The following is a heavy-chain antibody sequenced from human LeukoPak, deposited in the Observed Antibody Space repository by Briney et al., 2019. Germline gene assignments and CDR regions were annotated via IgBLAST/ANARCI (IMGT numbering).Heavy chain of an antibody. CDR1: GGSISSYY. V-gene: IGHV4-59*01. CDR3: ARDSPTIAVAGTNYYYYGMDV. Sequence: PSETLSLTCTASGGSISSYYWGWVRQPPGKGLEWVGYIYYSGSTNYNPSLKSRVTISVDTSKNQFSLKLSSVTAADTAVYYCARDSPTIAVAGTNYYYYGMDVWGQGTTVTVSS. J-gene: IGHJ6*02. D-gene: IGHD6-19*01. CDR2: IYYSGST.